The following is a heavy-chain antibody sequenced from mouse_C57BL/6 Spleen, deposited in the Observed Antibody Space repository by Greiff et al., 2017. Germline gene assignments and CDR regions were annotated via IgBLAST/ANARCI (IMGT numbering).Heavy chain of an antibody. CDR1: GYSITSGYY. CDR3: ARAFITTVVAPFDY. CDR2: ISYDGSN. J-gene: IGHJ2*01. Sequence: VQLKESGPGLVKPSQSLSLTCSVTGYSITSGYYWNWIRQFPGNKLEWMGYISYDGSNNYNPSLKNRISITRDTSKNQFFLKLNSVTTEDTATYYCARAFITTVVAPFDYWGQGTTLTVSS. D-gene: IGHD1-1*01. V-gene: IGHV3-6*01.